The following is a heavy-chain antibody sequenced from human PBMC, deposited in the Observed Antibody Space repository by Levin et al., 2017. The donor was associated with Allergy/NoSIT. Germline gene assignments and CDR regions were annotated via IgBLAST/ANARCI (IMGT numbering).Heavy chain of an antibody. CDR3: ARDLGGYGSGSYFDI. J-gene: IGHJ3*02. D-gene: IGHD3-10*01. CDR2: ISAYNGNT. V-gene: IGHV1-18*01. CDR1: GYTFTSYG. Sequence: ASVKVSCKASGYTFTSYGISWVRQAPGQGLEWMGWISAYNGNTNYAQKLQGRVTMTTDTSTSTAYMELRSLRSDDTAVYYCARDLGGYGSGSYFDIWGQGTMVTVSS.